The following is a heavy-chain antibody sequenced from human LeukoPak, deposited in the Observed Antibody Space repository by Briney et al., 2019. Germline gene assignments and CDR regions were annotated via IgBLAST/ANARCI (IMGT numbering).Heavy chain of an antibody. D-gene: IGHD5-24*01. Sequence: SETLSLTCAVYGGSFSGYYWSWIRQPPGKGLEWIGYIYNSGSTYYNPSLKSRVTISVDTSKNQFSLKLSSVTAADTAVYYCARVNYGYGMDVWGQGTTVTVSS. J-gene: IGHJ6*02. V-gene: IGHV4-34*09. CDR1: GGSFSGYY. CDR2: IYNSGST. CDR3: ARVNYGYGMDV.